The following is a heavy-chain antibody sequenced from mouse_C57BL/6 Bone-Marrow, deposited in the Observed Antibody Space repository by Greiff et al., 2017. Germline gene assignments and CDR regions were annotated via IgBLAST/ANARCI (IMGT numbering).Heavy chain of an antibody. Sequence: EVHLVESGGGLVKPGGSLKLSCAASGFTFSSYAMSWVRQTPEKRLEWVATISDGGSYTYYPDNVKGRFTISRDNAKNNLYLQMSHLKSEDTAMYYCARGRYDYLDYWGQGTTLTVSS. CDR2: ISDGGSYT. V-gene: IGHV5-4*01. J-gene: IGHJ2*01. CDR3: ARGRYDYLDY. CDR1: GFTFSSYA. D-gene: IGHD2-3*01.